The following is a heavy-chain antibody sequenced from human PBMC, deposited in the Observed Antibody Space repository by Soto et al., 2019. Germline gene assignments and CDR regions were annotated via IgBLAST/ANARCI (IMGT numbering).Heavy chain of an antibody. CDR3: ARQTGDAVYAILRLTVAFDI. V-gene: IGHV4-31*03. CDR1: GGPISSGGYY. Sequence: NPSETLSLTCTVSGGPISSGGYYWSWIRQHPGKGLEWIGYIYYSGSTYYNPSLKSRVTISVDTSKNQFSLKLSSVTAADTAVYYCARQTGDAVYAILRLTVAFDIWGQGTMVTVSS. D-gene: IGHD2-8*01. CDR2: IYYSGST. J-gene: IGHJ3*02.